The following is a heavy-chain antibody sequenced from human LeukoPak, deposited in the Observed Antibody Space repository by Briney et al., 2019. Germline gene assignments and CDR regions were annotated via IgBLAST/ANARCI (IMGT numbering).Heavy chain of an antibody. CDR2: INHSGST. D-gene: IGHD6-13*01. CDR1: GGSFSGYY. V-gene: IGHV4-34*01. CDR3: ASSTHSSWGQYYYGLDV. Sequence: SETLSLTCAVYGGSFSGYYWSWIRQPPGKGLEWIGEINHSGSTNYNPSLKSRVTISVDTSKNQVSLKLSSLTAADTAVYYCASSTHSSWGQYYYGLDVWGQGTTVTVSS. J-gene: IGHJ6*02.